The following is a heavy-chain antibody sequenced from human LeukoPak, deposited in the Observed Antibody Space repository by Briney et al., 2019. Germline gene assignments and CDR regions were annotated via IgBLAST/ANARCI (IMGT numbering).Heavy chain of an antibody. Sequence: GGSLRLSCAASGFTFDDYAMHWVRQAPGKGLEWVSLISGDGDSPYYADSVKGRFTISRDNAKNSLYLQMNGLRAEDTAVYYCARQYYDSSGYLLYYWGQGTLVTVSS. J-gene: IGHJ4*02. CDR3: ARQYYDSSGYLLYY. CDR1: GFTFDDYA. D-gene: IGHD3-22*01. CDR2: ISGDGDSP. V-gene: IGHV3-43*02.